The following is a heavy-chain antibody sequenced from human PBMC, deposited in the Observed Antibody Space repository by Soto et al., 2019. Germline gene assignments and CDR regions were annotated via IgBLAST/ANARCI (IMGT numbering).Heavy chain of an antibody. CDR2: ISGSGGST. CDR1: GFTLSSYA. D-gene: IGHD3-22*01. J-gene: IGHJ6*02. CDR3: AKDGAIGHDSSGTPNYCGMDV. Sequence: GGSLRLSGAASGFTLSSYAMSWVRQAPGKGLEWVSAISGSGGSTYYADSVKGRFTIARDNSKNTLYLQMNSLRAEDTAVFYCAKDGAIGHDSSGTPNYCGMDVWGQGRTVTVSS. V-gene: IGHV3-23*01.